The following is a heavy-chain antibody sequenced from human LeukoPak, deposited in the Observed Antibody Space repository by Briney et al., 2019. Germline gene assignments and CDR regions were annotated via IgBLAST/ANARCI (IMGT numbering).Heavy chain of an antibody. D-gene: IGHD6-6*01. CDR3: ARDKLGEQLVGNHFDY. J-gene: IGHJ4*02. Sequence: GGSLRLSCAASGFTFSGYTMTWVRQASGKGLEWVAVISYDGSNKYYADSVKGRFTISRDNSKNTLYLQMNSLRAEDTAVYYCARDKLGEQLVGNHFDYWGQGTLVTVSS. CDR2: ISYDGSNK. CDR1: GFTFSGYT. V-gene: IGHV3-30-3*01.